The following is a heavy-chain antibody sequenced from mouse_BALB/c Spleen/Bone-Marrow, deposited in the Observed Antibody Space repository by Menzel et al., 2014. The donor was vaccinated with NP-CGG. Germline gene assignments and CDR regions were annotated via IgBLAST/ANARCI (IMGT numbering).Heavy chain of an antibody. Sequence: EVQLVESGAELVKLGASVKLSCTASGFNIKDTYMHWVKQRPEQGLEWIGRIDPANGNTKYDPKFQGKATITADTSSNTAYLQLSSLTSEDTAVYYCARYRLGTYFDYWGQGTTLTVSS. V-gene: IGHV14-3*02. CDR1: GFNIKDTY. D-gene: IGHD2-14*01. CDR2: IDPANGNT. J-gene: IGHJ2*01. CDR3: ARYRLGTYFDY.